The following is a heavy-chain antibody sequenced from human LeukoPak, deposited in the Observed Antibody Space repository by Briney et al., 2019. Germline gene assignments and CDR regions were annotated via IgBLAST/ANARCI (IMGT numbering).Heavy chain of an antibody. CDR3: AKVSYSDYGSGRPPFMDV. J-gene: IGHJ6*02. V-gene: IGHV3-23*01. CDR1: GFTFSNYA. CDR2: ISNTGSDT. Sequence: PGGSLRLSCAASGFTFSNYAMSWARQAPGKGLEWDPTISNTGSDTYYAGSVKGRFTISRDNSKNTLNLQMNNLRDEDTAIHDCAKVSYSDYGSGRPPFMDVWGQGTTVAVSS. D-gene: IGHD3-10*01.